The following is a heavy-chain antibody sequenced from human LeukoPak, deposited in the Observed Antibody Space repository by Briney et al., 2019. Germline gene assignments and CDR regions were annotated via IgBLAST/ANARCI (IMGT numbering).Heavy chain of an antibody. J-gene: IGHJ4*02. Sequence: GGSLRLSCAASGFTFSSYEMNWVRQAPGKGLEWVSYITGGSTTIYYADSVKGRFTISRDNAKNSLYLQMNSLRAEDTAVYYCARDYSTVTTFFDYWGQGTLVTVSS. CDR3: ARDYSTVTTFFDY. CDR1: GFTFSSYE. D-gene: IGHD4-17*01. CDR2: ITGGSTTI. V-gene: IGHV3-48*01.